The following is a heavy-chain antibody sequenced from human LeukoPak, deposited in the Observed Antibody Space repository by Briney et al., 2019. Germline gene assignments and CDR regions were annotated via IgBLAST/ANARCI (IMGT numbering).Heavy chain of an antibody. Sequence: GGSLRLSCAASGFTFSNYWMHWVRHAPGKGLVWVSRINGDGSSTTYADSVKGRFTISRDNAKNTLYLQMNSLRAEDTAVYYCARDVQAGPGYWGQGSLVTVSS. J-gene: IGHJ4*02. D-gene: IGHD6-19*01. CDR3: ARDVQAGPGY. V-gene: IGHV3-74*01. CDR2: INGDGSST. CDR1: GFTFSNYW.